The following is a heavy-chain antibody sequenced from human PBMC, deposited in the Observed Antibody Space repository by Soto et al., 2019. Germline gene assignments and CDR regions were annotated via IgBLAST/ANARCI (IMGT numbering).Heavy chain of an antibody. D-gene: IGHD3-10*01. V-gene: IGHV4-39*01. J-gene: IGHJ6*02. CDR3: ARHSAYYYGSGRWGPPDYYYGMDV. CDR1: GGSISNSRYY. Sequence: SETLSLTCTVSGGSISNSRYYWAWIRQPPGKGLEWIGSIYYSGSTYYNPSLKSRVTISVDTSKNQFSLKLSSVTAADTAVYYCARHSAYYYGSGRWGPPDYYYGMDVWGQGTTVTVSS. CDR2: IYYSGST.